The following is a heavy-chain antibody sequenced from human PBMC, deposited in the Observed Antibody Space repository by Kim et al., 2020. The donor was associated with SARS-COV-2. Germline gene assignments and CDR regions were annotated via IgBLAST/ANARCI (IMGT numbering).Heavy chain of an antibody. CDR1: GGSISSYY. D-gene: IGHD2-2*01. J-gene: IGHJ6*02. Sequence: SETLSLTCTVSGGSISSYYWSWIRQPPGKGLEWIGYIYYSGSTNYNPSLKSRVTLSVDTSKNQFSLKLSSVTAADTAVYYCAKQLIYCSSTSCYDNYYYYGMGVWGPGTTVTVSS. CDR3: AKQLIYCSSTSCYDNYYYYGMGV. V-gene: IGHV4-59*08. CDR2: IYYSGST.